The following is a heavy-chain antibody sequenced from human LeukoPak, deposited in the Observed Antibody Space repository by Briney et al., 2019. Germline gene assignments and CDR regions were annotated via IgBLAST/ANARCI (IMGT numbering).Heavy chain of an antibody. CDR1: GFTLSSYA. J-gene: IGHJ4*02. D-gene: IGHD4-23*01. CDR2: ISSSSSYI. V-gene: IGHV3-21*01. CDR3: ARGGYSTVVTPFDY. Sequence: GGSLRLSCAASGFTLSSYAMSWVRQAPGKGLEWVSSISSSSSYIYYADSVKGRFTISRDNAKNSLYLQMNSLRAEDTAVYYCARGGYSTVVTPFDYWGQGTLVTVSS.